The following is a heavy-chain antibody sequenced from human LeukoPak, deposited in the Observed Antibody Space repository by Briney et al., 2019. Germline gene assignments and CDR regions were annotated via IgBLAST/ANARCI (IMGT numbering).Heavy chain of an antibody. CDR2: IWYDGSNK. CDR3: ARDPGSEPYGYFDY. Sequence: GGSLRLSCAASGFTFSSYGMHWVRQAPGKGLEWVAVIWYDGSNKYYADSVKGRFTISRDNSKNTLYLQMNSLRAEDTAVYYCARDPGSEPYGYFDYWGQGTLVTVSS. CDR1: GFTFSSYG. J-gene: IGHJ4*02. D-gene: IGHD3-10*01. V-gene: IGHV3-30*19.